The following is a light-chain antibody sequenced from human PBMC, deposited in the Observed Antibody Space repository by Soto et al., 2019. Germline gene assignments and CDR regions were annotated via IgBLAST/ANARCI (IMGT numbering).Light chain of an antibody. CDR1: QGISSY. J-gene: IGKJ5*01. V-gene: IGKV1-9*01. CDR2: AAS. CDR3: QQLNSYPFT. Sequence: ILLTQSPSSLSASVGVRVTITCRASQGISSYLAWYQQKPGKAPKFLIYAASTLQSGVPSRFRGSESGTEFTLTISSLQPEDFATYYCQQLNSYPFTFGQGTRLEIK.